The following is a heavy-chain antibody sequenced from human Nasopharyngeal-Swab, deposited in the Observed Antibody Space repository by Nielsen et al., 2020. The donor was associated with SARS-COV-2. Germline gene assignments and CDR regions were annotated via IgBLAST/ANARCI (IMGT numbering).Heavy chain of an antibody. J-gene: IGHJ3*02. CDR3: ARDPIPAGGSDDFDI. V-gene: IGHV3-7*01. CDR2: IKQDGSEK. Sequence: GGSLRLSCAASGFPFNIYWMSWVRQAPGKGLEWVANIKQDGSEKYYVNSVKGRFTISRDNAKNSLYLQMNSLRAEDTAVYYCARDPIPAGGSDDFDIWGQGTMVTVSS. CDR1: GFPFNIYW. D-gene: IGHD1-26*01.